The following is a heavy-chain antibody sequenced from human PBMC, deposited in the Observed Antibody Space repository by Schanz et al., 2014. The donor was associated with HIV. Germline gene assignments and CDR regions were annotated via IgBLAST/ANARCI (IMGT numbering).Heavy chain of an antibody. CDR3: ARGQPLVQRWFDS. J-gene: IGHJ5*01. D-gene: IGHD6-13*01. CDR2: IWYDGSNK. CDR1: GFTFRSYG. V-gene: IGHV3-33*01. Sequence: QVHLVESGGGVVQPGRSLRLSCAASGFTFRSYGMHWVRQAPGKGLEWVALIWYDGSNKIYADSVKGRFTISRDNSKNTLYLQMNSLRPEDTAVYYCARGQPLVQRWFDSWGQGTLVTVSS.